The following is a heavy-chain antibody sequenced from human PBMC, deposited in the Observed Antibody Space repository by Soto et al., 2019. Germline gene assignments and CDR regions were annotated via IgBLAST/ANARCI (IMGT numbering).Heavy chain of an antibody. V-gene: IGHV3-74*01. Sequence: EVQLVESGGGLVQPGGSLRLSCVASGFTVSSYSMHWVRQAPGKGLVWVSRVNPDGHNTGYAASVKGRFTIFRDNAKNTLYLQMHSLRAEDTAMYYCATPGLRDGYNFDSWGRGTLVTVSS. D-gene: IGHD5-12*01. J-gene: IGHJ4*02. CDR1: GFTVSSYS. CDR2: VNPDGHNT. CDR3: ATPGLRDGYNFDS.